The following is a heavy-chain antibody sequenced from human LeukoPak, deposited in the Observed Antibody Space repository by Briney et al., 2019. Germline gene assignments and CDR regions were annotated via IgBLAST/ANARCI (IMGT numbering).Heavy chain of an antibody. CDR3: ARKRKGAYESDY. CDR2: IYTSGST. D-gene: IGHD3-3*01. CDR1: GGSMSSYF. V-gene: IGHV4-4*07. J-gene: IGHJ4*02. Sequence: SETLSLTCTVSGGSMSSYFWSWIRQPAGKGLEWIGRIYTSGSTNYNPSLMSRVTMSVDTSNNQFSLKLSSVTAADTAVYYCARKRKGAYESDYWGQGTLVTVSS.